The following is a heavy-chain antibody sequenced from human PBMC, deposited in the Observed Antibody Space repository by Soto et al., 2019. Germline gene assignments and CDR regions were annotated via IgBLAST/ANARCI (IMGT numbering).Heavy chain of an antibody. CDR1: GFTFSSYA. D-gene: IGHD3-10*01. J-gene: IGHJ6*02. CDR3: AREGFGELFPLYGMDV. CDR2: ISYDGSNK. Sequence: GGSLRLSCAASGFTFSSYAMHWVRQAPGKGLEWVAVISYDGSNKYYADSVKGRFTISRNNSKNTLYLQMNSLRAEDTAVYYCAREGFGELFPLYGMDVWGQGTTVTVSS. V-gene: IGHV3-30-3*01.